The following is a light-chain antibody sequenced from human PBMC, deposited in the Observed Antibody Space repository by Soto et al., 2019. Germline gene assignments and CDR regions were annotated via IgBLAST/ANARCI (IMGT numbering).Light chain of an antibody. Sequence: EIVLTQSPATLSLSPGERATLSCRASQFVSSNLAWYQQKPGQAPRLLIYGASTRATGIPARFSGSGSATDVTLTISRLEPEDFALYYCQHYGRSPITFGQGTRLEIK. J-gene: IGKJ5*01. CDR1: QFVSSN. CDR2: GAS. V-gene: IGKV3-20*01. CDR3: QHYGRSPIT.